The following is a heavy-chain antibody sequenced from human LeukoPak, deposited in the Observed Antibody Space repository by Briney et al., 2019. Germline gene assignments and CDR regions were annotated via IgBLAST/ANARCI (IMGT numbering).Heavy chain of an antibody. CDR1: DDSIRKTRDY. CDR2: IYYSGST. D-gene: IGHD3-10*01. J-gene: IGHJ5*02. Sequence: PSETLSLTCSVSDDSIRKTRDYWAWIRQPPGKGLQWIGSIYYSGSTYYKPSLKSRLTISVDTSKNQFSLKLSSVTAADTAVYYCARQRRRVVRGVTLNWFDPWGQGTLVTVSS. CDR3: ARQRRRVVRGVTLNWFDP. V-gene: IGHV4-39*01.